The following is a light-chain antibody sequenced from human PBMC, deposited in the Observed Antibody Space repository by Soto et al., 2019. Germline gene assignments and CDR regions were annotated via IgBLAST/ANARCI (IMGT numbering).Light chain of an antibody. CDR2: KVS. V-gene: IGKV2-30*01. CDR1: QSLVSSNGNTY. Sequence: DVVLTQSPLSLPVTLGQPASISCRSSQSLVSSNGNTYLXWFHQRPGQSPRRLIYKVSNRDSGVPDRFSGSGSGTDFTLEISRVEAEDVGVYYCMQGTHWPPWTFGQGTKVEIK. CDR3: MQGTHWPPWT. J-gene: IGKJ1*01.